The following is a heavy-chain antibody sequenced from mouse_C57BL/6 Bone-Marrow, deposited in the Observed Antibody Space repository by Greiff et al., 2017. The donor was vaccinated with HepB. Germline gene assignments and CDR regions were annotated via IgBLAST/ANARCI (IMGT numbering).Heavy chain of an antibody. J-gene: IGHJ4*01. V-gene: IGHV14-4*01. CDR2: IDPENGDT. CDR3: TTGYYGSSYDYAMDY. Sequence: EVQLQQSGAELVRPGASVKLSCTASGFNIKDDYMHWVKQGPEQGLEWIGWIDPENGDTEYASKFQGKATITADTSSNTAYLQLSSLTSEDTAVYYCTTGYYGSSYDYAMDYWGQGTSVTVSS. D-gene: IGHD1-1*01. CDR1: GFNIKDDY.